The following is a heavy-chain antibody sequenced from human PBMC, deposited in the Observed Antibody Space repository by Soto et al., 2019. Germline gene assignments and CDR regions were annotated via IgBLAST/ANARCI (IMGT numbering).Heavy chain of an antibody. CDR3: ARDQWLKVPAVVGDKFDS. D-gene: IGHD6-19*01. CDR2: INSYNGDT. Sequence: QVQLVQSGGEEKKPGASVKVSCKASGYDFIGQGISWVRQARGQGLEWMGWINSYNGDTKYARKYQDRITLTKDKSTRTVYMELTSLRSDDTAVYYCARDQWLKVPAVVGDKFDSWGHGTLVTVSS. CDR1: GYDFIGQG. J-gene: IGHJ5*01. V-gene: IGHV1-18*01.